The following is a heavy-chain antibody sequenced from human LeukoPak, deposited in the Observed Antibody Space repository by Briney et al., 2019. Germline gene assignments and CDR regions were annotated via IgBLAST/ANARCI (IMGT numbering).Heavy chain of an antibody. CDR2: IHSSGYT. J-gene: IGHJ5*02. Sequence: SETLSLTCTVSGGSISSYYWSWIRQPPGQGLEWIAYIHSSGYTNYNPSPQSRVTISVDTSKNQFSLKVSSVTAADTAVYYCAKRQGPNSGSYDYFDPWGQGTLVTVSS. D-gene: IGHD1-26*01. V-gene: IGHV4-4*09. CDR3: AKRQGPNSGSYDYFDP. CDR1: GGSISSYY.